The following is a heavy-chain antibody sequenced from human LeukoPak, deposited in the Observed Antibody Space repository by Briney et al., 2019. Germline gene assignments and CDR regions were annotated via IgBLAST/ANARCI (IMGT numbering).Heavy chain of an antibody. J-gene: IGHJ4*02. CDR1: RFTFSSYS. D-gene: IGHD6-6*01. CDR3: ARVQGEYSSSSDY. Sequence: GGSLRLSCAASRFTFSSYSMNWVRQAPGKGLEWVSSISSSSSYIYYADSVKGRFTISRDNAKNSLYLQMNSLRAEDTAVYYCARVQGEYSSSSDYWGQGTLVTVSS. CDR2: ISSSSSYI. V-gene: IGHV3-21*01.